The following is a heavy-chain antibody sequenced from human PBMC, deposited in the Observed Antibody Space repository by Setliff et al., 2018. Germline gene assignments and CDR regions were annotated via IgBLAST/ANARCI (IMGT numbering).Heavy chain of an antibody. CDR2: TFPMFDRP. Sequence: SVKVSCKTSGGSFKNHAITWVRQAPGQGLEWMGGTFPMFDRPNYAQKFQARVTITADESTNTAYIEIRSLRSEDTAVYYCARGNMDVVAAGGKYSGMDVWGQGTTVTVS. CDR1: GGSFKNHA. D-gene: IGHD6-13*01. V-gene: IGHV1-69*13. CDR3: ARGNMDVVAAGGKYSGMDV. J-gene: IGHJ6*02.